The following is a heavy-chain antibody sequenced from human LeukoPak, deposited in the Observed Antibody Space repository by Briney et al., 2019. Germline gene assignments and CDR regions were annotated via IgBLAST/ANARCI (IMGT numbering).Heavy chain of an antibody. CDR2: INPSGGST. CDR1: GYTFIDYY. Sequence: GASVKVSCKASGYTFIDYYMHWVRQAPGQGLEWMGIINPSGGSTSYAQKFQGRVTMTRDTSTSTVYMELSSLRSEDTAVYYCARDPVGDQRPDSSGSNWFDPWGQGTLVTVSS. V-gene: IGHV1-46*01. D-gene: IGHD3-22*01. J-gene: IGHJ5*02. CDR3: ARDPVGDQRPDSSGSNWFDP.